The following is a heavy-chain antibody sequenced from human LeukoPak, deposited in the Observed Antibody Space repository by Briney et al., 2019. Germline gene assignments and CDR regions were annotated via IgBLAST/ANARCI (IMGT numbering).Heavy chain of an antibody. D-gene: IGHD3-16*01. V-gene: IGHV3-9*01. CDR3: TRDGGGTLDY. CDR1: GFTFDDYA. Sequence: PGRSLRLSCAASGFTFDDYAMHWVRQAPGKGLEWVSGISWNSGSIGYADSVKGRFTISRDDSKNSVYVQMNSLKTEDTAVYYCTRDGGGTLDYWGQGTLVTVSS. CDR2: ISWNSGSI. J-gene: IGHJ4*02.